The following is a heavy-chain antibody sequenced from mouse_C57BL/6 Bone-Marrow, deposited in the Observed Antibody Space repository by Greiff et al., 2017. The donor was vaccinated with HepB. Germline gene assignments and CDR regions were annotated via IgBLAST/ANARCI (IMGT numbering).Heavy chain of an antibody. D-gene: IGHD2-1*01. Sequence: EVQLQQSGPELVKPGASVKISCKASGYTFTDYYMNWVKQSHGKGLEWIGDINPNNGGTSYNQKFKGKATLTVDKSSSTAYMELRSLTSEDSAVYYCAGGLLWYLDYWGQGTTLTVSS. CDR1: GYTFTDYY. J-gene: IGHJ2*01. CDR2: INPNNGGT. V-gene: IGHV1-26*01. CDR3: AGGLLWYLDY.